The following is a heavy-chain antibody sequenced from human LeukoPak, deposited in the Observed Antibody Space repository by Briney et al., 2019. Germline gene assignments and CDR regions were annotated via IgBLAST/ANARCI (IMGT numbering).Heavy chain of an antibody. CDR1: GFTFSGHW. Sequence: PGGSLRLSCTASGFTFSGHWIHWVRQPPGMGLVWVSRINERGTDSMYAESVKGRFTISRDNAKNTVYLQMNSLRAEDTAIYYCAKAGSIRFDYWGQGTLVTVSS. D-gene: IGHD1-26*01. V-gene: IGHV3-74*03. J-gene: IGHJ4*02. CDR3: AKAGSIRFDY. CDR2: INERGTDS.